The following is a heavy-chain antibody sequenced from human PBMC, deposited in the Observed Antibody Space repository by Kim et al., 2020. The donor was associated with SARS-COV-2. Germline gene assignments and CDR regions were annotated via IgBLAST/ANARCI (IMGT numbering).Heavy chain of an antibody. V-gene: IGHV3-43*01. J-gene: IGHJ6*02. CDR1: GFTFDDYT. CDR3: AKDIHNGYELFSGMDV. CDR2: ISWDGDST. D-gene: IGHD5-12*01. Sequence: GGSLRLSCAASGFTFDDYTMHWVRQAPGKGLEWVSLISWDGDSTYYADSGKGRFTISRGNSKNSLYLQMNSLRTEDTALYYCAKDIHNGYELFSGMDVWGQGTPVTVSS.